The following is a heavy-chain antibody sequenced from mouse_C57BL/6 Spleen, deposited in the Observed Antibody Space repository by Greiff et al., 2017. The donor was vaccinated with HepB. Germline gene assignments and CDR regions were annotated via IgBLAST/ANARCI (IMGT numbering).Heavy chain of an antibody. CDR2: IDPETGGT. CDR3: TREGHYYYGSRDY. D-gene: IGHD1-1*01. J-gene: IGHJ2*01. Sequence: QVQLKESGAELVRPGASVTLSCKASGYTFTDYEMHWVKQTPVHGLEWIGAIDPETGGTAYNQKFKGKAILTADKSSSTAYMELRSLTSEDSAVYYCTREGHYYYGSRDYWGQGTTLTVSS. V-gene: IGHV1-15*01. CDR1: GYTFTDYE.